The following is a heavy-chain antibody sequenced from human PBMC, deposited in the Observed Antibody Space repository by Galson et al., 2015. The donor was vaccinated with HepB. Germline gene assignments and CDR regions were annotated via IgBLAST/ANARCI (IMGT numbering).Heavy chain of an antibody. V-gene: IGHV4-4*02. Sequence: SETLSLTCTVSGDSMSSSSDWWSWVRQPPGKGLEWIGEIYPSGSTNYNPSLKSRVIISVDKSKNQFSLRLTSVTAADTAMYYCARGGHDGGGGMDAWGQGTTVTVSS. J-gene: IGHJ6*02. CDR2: IYPSGST. D-gene: IGHD1-1*01. CDR3: ARGGHDGGGGMDA. CDR1: GDSMSSSSDW.